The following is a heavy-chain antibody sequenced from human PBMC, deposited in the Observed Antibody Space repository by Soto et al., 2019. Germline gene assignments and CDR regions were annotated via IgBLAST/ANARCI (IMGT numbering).Heavy chain of an antibody. CDR1: GGSISSSSYY. CDR3: ARRIARPHYYYYMDV. CDR2: IYYSGST. Sequence: PSETLSLTCTVSGGSISSSSYYWGWIRQPPGKGLEWIGSIYYSGSTYYNPSLKSRVTISVDTSKNQFSLKLSSVTAADTAVYYCARRIARPHYYYYMDVWGKGTTVTVSS. V-gene: IGHV4-39*01. J-gene: IGHJ6*03. D-gene: IGHD6-6*01.